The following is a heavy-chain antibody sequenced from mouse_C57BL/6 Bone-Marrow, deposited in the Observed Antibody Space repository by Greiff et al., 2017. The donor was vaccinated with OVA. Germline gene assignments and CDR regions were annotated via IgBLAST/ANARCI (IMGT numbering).Heavy chain of an antibody. CDR1: GYTFTDYN. J-gene: IGHJ3*01. Sequence: VQLKQSGPELVKPGASVKIPCKASGYTFTDYNMDWVKQSHGKSLEWIGDINPNNGGTIYNQKFKGKATLTVDKSSSTAYMELRSLTSEDTADYYCARSQLRLPSWFAYWGQGTLVTVSA. CDR3: ARSQLRLPSWFAY. V-gene: IGHV1-18*01. CDR2: INPNNGGT. D-gene: IGHD3-2*02.